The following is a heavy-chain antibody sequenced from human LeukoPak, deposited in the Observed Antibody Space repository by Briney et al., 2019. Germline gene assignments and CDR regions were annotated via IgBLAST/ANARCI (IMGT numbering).Heavy chain of an antibody. V-gene: IGHV1-8*03. J-gene: IGHJ3*02. CDR3: ARGGYSSSWYEWFEAFDI. CDR2: MNPNSGNT. CDR1: GYTFTSYD. D-gene: IGHD6-13*01. Sequence: ASVKVSCKASGYTFTSYDINWVRQATGQGLEWMGWMNPNSGNTGYAQKFQGRVTITRNTSISTAYMELSSLRSEDTAVYYCARGGYSSSWYEWFEAFDIWGQGTMVTVSS.